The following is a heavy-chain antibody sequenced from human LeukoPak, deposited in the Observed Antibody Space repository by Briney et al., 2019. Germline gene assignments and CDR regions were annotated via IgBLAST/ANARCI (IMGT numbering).Heavy chain of an antibody. CDR3: ARANSGTYGGNDF. CDR2: ISAYNCNT. V-gene: IGHV1-18*01. CDR1: GYIFSSYG. D-gene: IGHD3-10*01. J-gene: IGHJ4*02. Sequence: ASVKVSCKTSGYIFSSYGVTWVRQAPGQGLEWMGWISAYNCNTNYAQKLQGRVTMTTDTSTSTAYMELRSLRSDDTAVYYCARANSGTYGGNDFWGQGTLVTVSS.